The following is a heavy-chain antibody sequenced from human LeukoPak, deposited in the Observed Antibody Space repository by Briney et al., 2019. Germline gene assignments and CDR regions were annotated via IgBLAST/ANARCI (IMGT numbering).Heavy chain of an antibody. J-gene: IGHJ6*02. CDR2: IYYSGST. D-gene: IGHD2-2*01. Sequence: SQTLSLTCTVSGGSISSGDYYWSWIRQPPGKGLEWIGYIYYSGSTYYNPSLKSRVTISVDTSKNQFSLKLSSVTAADTAVYYCARSYCSSTSCYGGYYYYGMDVWGQGTTVTVSS. V-gene: IGHV4-30-4*01. CDR3: ARSYCSSTSCYGGYYYYGMDV. CDR1: GGSISSGDYY.